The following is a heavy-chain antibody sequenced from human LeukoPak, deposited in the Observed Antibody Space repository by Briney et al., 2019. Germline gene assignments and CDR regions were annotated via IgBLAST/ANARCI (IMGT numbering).Heavy chain of an antibody. J-gene: IGHJ4*02. Sequence: PSETLSLTCTVSGGSISSYYWSWIRQPAGKGLEWIGRIYSSGSNNYNPSLKSRVTMSLDTSENHLSLNLSSVTAADTAVYYRAREPTSGREPTSGRPLDYWGQGTLVTVSS. V-gene: IGHV4-4*07. D-gene: IGHD5-12*01. CDR1: GGSISSYY. CDR3: AREPTSGREPTSGRPLDY. CDR2: IYSSGSN.